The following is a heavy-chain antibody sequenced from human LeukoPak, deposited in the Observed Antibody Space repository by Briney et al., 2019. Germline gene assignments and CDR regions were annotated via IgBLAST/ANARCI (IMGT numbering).Heavy chain of an antibody. CDR1: GYSFTSYW. CDR2: IYPGDSGT. J-gene: IGHJ3*02. CDR3: ASEGRGYSYAYAFDI. D-gene: IGHD5-18*01. Sequence: GESLKISCKGSGYSFTSYWIGWVRQMPGKGLEWMGIIYPGDSGTRYSPSFQGQVTISADKSISTAYLQWSSLKASDTAMYFCASEGRGYSYAYAFDIWGQGTMVTVSS. V-gene: IGHV5-51*01.